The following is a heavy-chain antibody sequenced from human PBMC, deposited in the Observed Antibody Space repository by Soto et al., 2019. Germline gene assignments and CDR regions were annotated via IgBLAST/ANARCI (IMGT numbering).Heavy chain of an antibody. CDR3: ARDKEFGEVGNWFDT. J-gene: IGHJ5*02. D-gene: IGHD3-10*01. V-gene: IGHV1-2*02. Sequence: GXTVKVSCRASGYTFTCYYMDWERQAPGQGLEWMGWINPNSGGTNYAQKFQGRVTMTRDTSISTAYMELSRLRSDDTAVYYCARDKEFGEVGNWFDTWGQGTLVTVSA. CDR1: GYTFTCYY. CDR2: INPNSGGT.